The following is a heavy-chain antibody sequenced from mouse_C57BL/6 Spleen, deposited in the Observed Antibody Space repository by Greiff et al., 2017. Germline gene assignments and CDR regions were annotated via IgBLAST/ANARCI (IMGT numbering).Heavy chain of an antibody. D-gene: IGHD2-2*01. CDR1: GYTFTSYW. Sequence: QVQLQQPGAELVKPGASVKLSCKASGYTFTSYWMHWVKQRPGQGLEWIGRIHPNSGSTNYNEKFKSKDTLTVDKSSSTAYMQHSSLTSEDSADYYCASFYYGYDDGVDYWGQGTTLTVSS. V-gene: IGHV1-64*01. J-gene: IGHJ2*01. CDR2: IHPNSGST. CDR3: ASFYYGYDDGVDY.